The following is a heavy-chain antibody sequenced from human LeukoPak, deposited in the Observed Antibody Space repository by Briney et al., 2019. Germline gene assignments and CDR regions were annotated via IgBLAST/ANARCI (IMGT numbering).Heavy chain of an antibody. CDR1: GLTFSSYN. CDR3: SRLRPGNYFDY. Sequence: PGGSLTLSCAVSGLTFSSYNMNWVRQAPGKGLEWVSYITPSSSSIYYADSVRGRFTIPRDNAKNSLYLEMSSLRDEDTAVYYCSRLRPGNYFDYWGQGTLVTVSS. V-gene: IGHV3-48*02. J-gene: IGHJ4*02. CDR2: ITPSSSSI. D-gene: IGHD4-17*01.